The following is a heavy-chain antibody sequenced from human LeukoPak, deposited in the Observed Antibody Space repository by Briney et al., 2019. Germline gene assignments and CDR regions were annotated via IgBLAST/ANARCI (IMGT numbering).Heavy chain of an antibody. J-gene: IGHJ4*02. CDR2: MNPNSGNT. D-gene: IGHD3-10*01. V-gene: IGHV1-8*03. CDR3: ARISGIRGNDY. Sequence: ASVKVSCKAFGYTFTSYDINWVRKATGQGLEWMGWMNPNSGNTGYAQKFQGRVTITRNTSISTAYMELSSLRSEDTAVYYCARISGIRGNDYWGQGTLVTVSS. CDR1: GYTFTSYD.